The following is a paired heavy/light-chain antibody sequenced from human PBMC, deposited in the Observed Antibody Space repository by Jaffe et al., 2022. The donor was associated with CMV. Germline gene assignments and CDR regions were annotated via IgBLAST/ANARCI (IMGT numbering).Light chain of an antibody. Sequence: DIVLTQSPGTLSLSPGERATLSCRASQSLSSSYLAWYQQKPGQAPRLLIYGASSRAIGIPERFSGSGSGTDFTLTISRLEPEDFAVYYCQQYRSSPGYTFGQGTKLEIK. CDR2: GAS. J-gene: IGKJ2*01. V-gene: IGKV3-20*01. CDR3: QQYRSSPGYT. CDR1: QSLSSSY.
Heavy chain of an antibody. V-gene: IGHV5-51*01. CDR2: IYPGDSDT. J-gene: IGHJ4*02. D-gene: IGHD6-19*01. CDR3: ATPGGGGWYKY. Sequence: EVQLVQSGAEVKKPGESLKISCKGSGYSFTSHWIGWVRQMPGRGLEWMGNIYPGDSDTRYSPSFQGQVTISADNSISTAYLQWTSLKASDTAMYYCATPGGGGWYKYWGQGALVTVSS. CDR1: GYSFTSHW.